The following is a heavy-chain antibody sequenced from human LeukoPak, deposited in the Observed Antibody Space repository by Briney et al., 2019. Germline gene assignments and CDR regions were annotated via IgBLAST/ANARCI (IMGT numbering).Heavy chain of an antibody. CDR1: GFTFSSYW. CDR3: ARNTRRRWLQTHNWFDP. CDR2: IKQDGSEK. J-gene: IGHJ5*02. D-gene: IGHD5-24*01. V-gene: IGHV3-7*01. Sequence: GGSLRLSCAASGFTFSSYWMSWVRQAPGKGLEWVANIKQDGSEKYYVDSVKGRFTISRDNAKNSLYLQMNSLRAEDTAVYYCARNTRRRWLQTHNWFDPWGQGTLVTVSS.